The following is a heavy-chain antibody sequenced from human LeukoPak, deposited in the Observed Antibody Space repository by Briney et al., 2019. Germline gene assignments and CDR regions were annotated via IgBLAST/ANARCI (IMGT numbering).Heavy chain of an antibody. Sequence: GGSLRLSCAASGFTFSSYGMSWVRQAPGKGLEWVSSISSSTYYIYYADSVKGRFTISRDNAINSLYLQMNSLRAEDSAVYYCARDPSMAGYFDSWGQGTLVTVSS. V-gene: IGHV3-21*06. CDR1: GFTFSSYG. J-gene: IGHJ4*02. D-gene: IGHD5-24*01. CDR3: ARDPSMAGYFDS. CDR2: ISSSTYYI.